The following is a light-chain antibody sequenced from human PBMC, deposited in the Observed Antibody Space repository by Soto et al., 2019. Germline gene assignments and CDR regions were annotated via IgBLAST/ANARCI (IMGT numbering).Light chain of an antibody. CDR3: QQTYSSPPGA. V-gene: IGKV1-39*01. CDR1: QSIRNY. J-gene: IGKJ1*01. Sequence: DIQMTQSPSTLSASVVDRVTITFRASQSIRNYLNWYQQKPGKAPKVLIYTASSLQSGAPSRFSGSGSGTDFTLSIGRLQPEDFATYYCQQTYSSPPGAFGQGTKVDIK. CDR2: TAS.